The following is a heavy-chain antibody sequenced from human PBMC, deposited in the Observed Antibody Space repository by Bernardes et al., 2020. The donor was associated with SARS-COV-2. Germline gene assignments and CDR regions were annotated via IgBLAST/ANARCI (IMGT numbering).Heavy chain of an antibody. CDR2: IGASVADT. J-gene: IGHJ4*02. V-gene: IGHV3-23*01. CDR1: GFTLRTCS. D-gene: IGHD3-10*01. CDR3: VTESACDYGYFDF. Sequence: GGSLRLSCAASGFTLRTCSATWVRQAPGKVLEWVSTIGASVADTYYADYVKGRFTISRDKSRNTLNLQMNSLRAEDTAAYYCVTESACDYGYFDFWGQGTLVTVSS.